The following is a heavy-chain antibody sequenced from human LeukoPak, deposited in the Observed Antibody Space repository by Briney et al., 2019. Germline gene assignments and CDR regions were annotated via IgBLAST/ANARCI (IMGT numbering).Heavy chain of an antibody. D-gene: IGHD3-10*02. J-gene: IGHJ6*02. CDR2: INSISGGT. CDR3: ASNPYVTFYSMDV. CDR1: GYTFTGYY. Sequence: APVKVSCKASGYTFTGYYIHWVRQAPGQGLEWMGWINSISGGTHYAQKFQGRVTMTSDTSISTAYMELSSLRSDDTAVYYCASNPYVTFYSMDVWGRGTTVTVSS. V-gene: IGHV1-2*02.